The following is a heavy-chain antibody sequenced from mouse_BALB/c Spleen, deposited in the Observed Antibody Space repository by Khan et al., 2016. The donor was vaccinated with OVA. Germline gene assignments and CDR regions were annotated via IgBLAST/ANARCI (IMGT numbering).Heavy chain of an antibody. D-gene: IGHD2-2*01. J-gene: IGHJ3*01. CDR3: TRHGYVAWFTY. Sequence: EVQLQQSGPELMKPGASVKISCKASGYSFTTYYIHWVMQSHGKSIEWIGYIDPFSGDTTYNQKFKGKATLTVDKSSSTAYIHLSNLTSADSAVQFCTRHGYVAWFTYGGQGTLVTVSA. CDR1: GYSFTTYY. V-gene: IGHV1S135*01. CDR2: IDPFSGDT.